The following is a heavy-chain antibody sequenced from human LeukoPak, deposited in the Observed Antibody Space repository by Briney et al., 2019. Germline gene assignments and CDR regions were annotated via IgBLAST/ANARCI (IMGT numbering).Heavy chain of an antibody. CDR1: GFTSSSYS. D-gene: IGHD6-6*01. V-gene: IGHV3-21*01. J-gene: IGHJ3*02. CDR3: ARGYSSSPDDAFDI. Sequence: PGGSPRLSCAASGFTSSSYSMNWVRQTPGKGLEWVSSISSSSSYIYYAASVKGRFTISRDNAKNSLYLQMNSLRAEDTAVYYCARGYSSSPDDAFDIWGQGTMVTVSS. CDR2: ISSSSSYI.